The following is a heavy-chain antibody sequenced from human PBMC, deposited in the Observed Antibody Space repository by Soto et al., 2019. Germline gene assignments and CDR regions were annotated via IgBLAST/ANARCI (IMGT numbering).Heavy chain of an antibody. J-gene: IGHJ6*03. CDR1: GFTFSSYA. D-gene: IGHD3-3*01. CDR3: AKVRFRYYYMDV. CDR2: ISGSGGST. Sequence: EVQLLESGGGLVQPGGSLRLSCAASGFTFSSYAMSWVRQAPGKGLEWVSAISGSGGSTYYADSVKGRFTISRDNSKNTLYLQMNSLRAEDTVVYYCAKVRFRYYYMDVWGKGTTVTVSS. V-gene: IGHV3-23*01.